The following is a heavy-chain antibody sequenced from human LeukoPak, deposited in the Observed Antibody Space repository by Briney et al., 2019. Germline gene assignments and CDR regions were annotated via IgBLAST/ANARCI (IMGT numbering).Heavy chain of an antibody. J-gene: IGHJ4*02. D-gene: IGHD2-2*01. V-gene: IGHV1-18*01. CDR1: GYTFTSYG. CDR3: ARDLEHCRNIICSNSAY. Sequence: ASVKVSCKASGYTFTSYGISWVGQAPGQGLEWMGWISAYNGNTNYAQKLQGRVTMTTDTSTSTAYMELRSLRSDDTAVYYCARDLEHCRNIICSNSAYWGQGTLVTVSS. CDR2: ISAYNGNT.